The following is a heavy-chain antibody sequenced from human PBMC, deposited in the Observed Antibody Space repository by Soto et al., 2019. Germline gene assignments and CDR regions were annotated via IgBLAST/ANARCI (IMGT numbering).Heavy chain of an antibody. CDR2: ISSSSSYI. D-gene: IGHD3-3*01. CDR3: ARVGTFWSGYSPHYYYYGMDV. J-gene: IGHJ6*02. CDR1: GFTFSSYS. Sequence: GGSVRLSXAASGFTFSSYSMNWVRQAPGKGLEWVSSISSSSSYIYYADSVKGRFTISRDNAKNSLYLQMNSLRAEDTAVYYCARVGTFWSGYSPHYYYYGMDVWGQGTTVTVSS. V-gene: IGHV3-21*01.